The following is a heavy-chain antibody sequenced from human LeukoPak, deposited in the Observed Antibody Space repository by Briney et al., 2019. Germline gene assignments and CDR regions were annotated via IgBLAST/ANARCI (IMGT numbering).Heavy chain of an antibody. Sequence: ASVKVSCKASGGTFSSYYMHWVRQAPGQGLEWMGIINPSGGSTSYAQRFQGRVTMTRDTSTSTVYMELSSLRSEDTAVYYCARVRVGATDAFDIWGQGTMVTVSS. CDR3: ARVRVGATDAFDI. CDR2: INPSGGST. CDR1: GGTFSSYY. V-gene: IGHV1-46*03. J-gene: IGHJ3*02. D-gene: IGHD1-26*01.